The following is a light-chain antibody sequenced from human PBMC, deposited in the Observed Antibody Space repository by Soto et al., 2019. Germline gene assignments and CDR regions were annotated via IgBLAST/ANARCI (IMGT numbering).Light chain of an antibody. CDR3: SSFSSDSTPLV. V-gene: IGLV2-18*02. CDR2: GNS. J-gene: IGLJ2*01. Sequence: QSALTQPPSVSGSPGQSVTISCTGSSSDVGTYNYVSWYQQHPGTAPKLLIYGNSNRPSGVPDRFSGSKSGTSASLAITGLQAEDEADYYCSSFSSDSTPLVFGGGTKLTVL. CDR1: SSDVGTYNY.